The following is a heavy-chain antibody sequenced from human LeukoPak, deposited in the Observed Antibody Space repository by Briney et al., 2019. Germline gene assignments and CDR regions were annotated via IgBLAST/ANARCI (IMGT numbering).Heavy chain of an antibody. V-gene: IGHV3-73*01. CDR1: GFTFSGSA. J-gene: IGHJ4*02. CDR2: IRSKANSYAT. D-gene: IGHD2-2*01. Sequence: PGGSLRLSCAASGFTFSGSAMHWVRQASGKGLEWVGRIRSKANSYATAYAASVKGRFTISRDDSKNTAYLQMNSLKAEDTGVYYCTSIGTSGGSFDYWGQGTLVTVSS. CDR3: TSIGTSGGSFDY.